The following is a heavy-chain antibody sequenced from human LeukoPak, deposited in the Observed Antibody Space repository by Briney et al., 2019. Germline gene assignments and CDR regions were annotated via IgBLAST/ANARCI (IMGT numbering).Heavy chain of an antibody. CDR3: ARGGGYDSLSYYYYYYMDV. D-gene: IGHD5-12*01. Sequence: PSETLSLTCTVSGGSISSGSYYWSWIRQPAGKGLEWIGRIYTSGSTNYNPSLKSRVTISVDTSKNQFSLKLSSVTAADTAVYYCARGGGYDSLSYYYYYYMDVWGKGTTVTISS. V-gene: IGHV4-61*02. J-gene: IGHJ6*03. CDR1: GGSISSGSYY. CDR2: IYTSGST.